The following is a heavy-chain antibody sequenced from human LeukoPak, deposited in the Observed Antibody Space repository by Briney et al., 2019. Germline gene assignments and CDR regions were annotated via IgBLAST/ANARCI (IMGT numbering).Heavy chain of an antibody. J-gene: IGHJ5*02. CDR2: IYTSGST. D-gene: IGHD6-13*01. CDR3: ARGFFGPETPSIAAADQFDP. V-gene: IGHV4-4*07. CDR1: GGSISSYY. Sequence: SETLSLTCTVSGGSISSYYWSWIRQPAGKGLEWIGRIYTSGSTNYNPSLKSRVTMSVDTSKNQFSLKLSSVTAADTAVYHCARGFFGPETPSIAAADQFDPWGQGTLVTVSS.